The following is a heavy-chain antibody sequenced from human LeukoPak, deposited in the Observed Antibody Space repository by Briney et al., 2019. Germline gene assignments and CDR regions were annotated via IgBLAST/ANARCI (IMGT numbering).Heavy chain of an antibody. J-gene: IGHJ6*03. CDR3: SGGSKLGYYYYYYMDV. D-gene: IGHD2-15*01. CDR2: IIPIFGTA. V-gene: IGHV1-69*05. Sequence: GASVKVSCKASGGTFSSYAISWVRQAPGQGLEWMGGIIPIFGTANYAQKSQGRVTITTDESTSTAYMELSSLRSEDTAVYYCSGGSKLGYYYYYYMDVWGKGTTVTVSS. CDR1: GGTFSSYA.